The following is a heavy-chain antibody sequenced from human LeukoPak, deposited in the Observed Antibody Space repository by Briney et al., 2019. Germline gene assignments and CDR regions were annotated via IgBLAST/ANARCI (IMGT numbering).Heavy chain of an antibody. J-gene: IGHJ6*03. CDR2: INPNSGGT. V-gene: IGHV1-2*02. D-gene: IGHD2-8*01. CDR1: GYTFTGYY. Sequence: ALVKVSCKASGYTFTGYYMHWVRQAPGQGLEWMGWINPNSGGTNYAQKFQGRVTMTRNTSISTAYMELSSLRPEDTAVYYCARGLYDGLRDYYYYMDVWGKGTTVTVSS. CDR3: ARGLYDGLRDYYYYMDV.